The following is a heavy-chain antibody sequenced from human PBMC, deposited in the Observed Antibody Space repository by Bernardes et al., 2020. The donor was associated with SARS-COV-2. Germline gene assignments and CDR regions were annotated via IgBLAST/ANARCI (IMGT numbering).Heavy chain of an antibody. CDR1: GYSFTDYW. J-gene: IGHJ4*02. V-gene: IGHV5-51*01. Sequence: GESLKISCEGSGYSFTDYWIGWVRQMPGKGLEWMGIMYPGDSDTRYGPSFRGQVTITADKSISTAYLHFYSLKASDTAMYYCARRLRHYDTSEGFDYWGRGTMVTVSS. D-gene: IGHD3-22*01. CDR3: ARRLRHYDTSEGFDY. CDR2: MYPGDSDT.